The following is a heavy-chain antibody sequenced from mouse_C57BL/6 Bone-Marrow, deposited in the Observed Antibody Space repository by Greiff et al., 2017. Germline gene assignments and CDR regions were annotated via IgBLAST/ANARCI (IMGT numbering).Heavy chain of an antibody. CDR3: ASITGYFDY. CDR1: GYTFTSYW. CDR2: LHPSDSDT. V-gene: IGHV1-74*01. Sequence: QVQLQQPGAVLVKPGASVKVSCKASGYTFTSYWLHWVKQRPGQGLEWIGRLHPSDSDTNYNQKFKGKATLTVDKSSSTAYMQLSSVTSGDSAVYYCASITGYFDYWGQGTTLTVSS. D-gene: IGHD1-2*01. J-gene: IGHJ2*01.